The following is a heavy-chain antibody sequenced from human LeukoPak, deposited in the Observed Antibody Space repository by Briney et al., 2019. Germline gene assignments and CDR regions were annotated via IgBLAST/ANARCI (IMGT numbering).Heavy chain of an antibody. D-gene: IGHD6-13*01. Sequence: PGRSLRLSCAASGFTFSSYGMHWVRQAPGKGLEWVAVISFDGSNKYCSDSVKGRFTISRDNSKNTLYLQMNSLRAEDTAVYYCAKDPIPGRMAAAGTGWFDYWGQGTLVTVSS. V-gene: IGHV3-30*18. CDR2: ISFDGSNK. CDR3: AKDPIPGRMAAAGTGWFDY. CDR1: GFTFSSYG. J-gene: IGHJ5*01.